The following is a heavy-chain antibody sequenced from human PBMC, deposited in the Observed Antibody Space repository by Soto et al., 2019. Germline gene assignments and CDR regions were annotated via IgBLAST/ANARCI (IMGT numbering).Heavy chain of an antibody. CDR1: GFTFSDYY. CDR3: ARGSEIYGMDV. J-gene: IGHJ6*02. V-gene: IGHV3-11*06. CDR2: ISSSSGNT. Sequence: QVQLVDSGVGLVKPVGSLRLSCAASGFTFSDYYMSWVRQAPVKVLEWVSYISSSSGNTNYADSVKGRFTISRDNAKNSLYLQMHSLRAEVTAVYYCARGSEIYGMDVWGQGTTVTVSS.